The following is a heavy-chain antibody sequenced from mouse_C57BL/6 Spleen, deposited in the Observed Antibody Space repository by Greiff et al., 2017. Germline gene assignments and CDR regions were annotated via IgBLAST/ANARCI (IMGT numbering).Heavy chain of an antibody. D-gene: IGHD2-4*01. V-gene: IGHV1-82*01. CDR3: ARCDSYYFDY. CDR1: GYAFSSSW. CDR2: IYPGDGDT. J-gene: IGHJ2*01. Sequence: VQGVESGPELVKPGASVKISCKASGYAFSSSWMNWVKQRPGKGLEWIGRIYPGDGDTNYNGKFKGKATLTADKSSSTAYMQLSSLTSEDSAVYFCARCDSYYFDYWGQGTTLTVSS.